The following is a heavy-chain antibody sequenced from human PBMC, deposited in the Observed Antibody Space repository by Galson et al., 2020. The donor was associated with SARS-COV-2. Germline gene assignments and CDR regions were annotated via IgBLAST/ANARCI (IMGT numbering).Heavy chain of an antibody. Sequence: SGPTLMKPTHTLTLPHTLSEFSLTTSGVGVGWIRQPPGKDLEWLALIYWDDDKRYSPSLKSRLTITKDTSKNQVVLTMTNMGPVDTATYYCAHRRTVTTFDYWGQGSLVTVSS. CDR1: EFSLTTSGVG. V-gene: IGHV2-5*02. J-gene: IGHJ4*02. CDR3: AHRRTVTTFDY. CDR2: IYWDDDK. D-gene: IGHD4-17*01.